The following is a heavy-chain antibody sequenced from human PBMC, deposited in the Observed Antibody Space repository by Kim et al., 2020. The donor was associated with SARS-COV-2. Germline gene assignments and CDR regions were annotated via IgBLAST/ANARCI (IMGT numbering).Heavy chain of an antibody. Sequence: SQTLSLTCAIFGDSVSSNSTAWNWIRQSPARGLEWLGRTYYRSKWYNDYAVSVKSRITINPDTSKNQFSLQLKYVTPEDTAVYYCASLTGTQDYGMDVWGQGTTVTVSS. CDR2: TYYRSKWYN. J-gene: IGHJ6*02. CDR1: GDSVSSNSTA. CDR3: ASLTGTQDYGMDV. D-gene: IGHD1-20*01. V-gene: IGHV6-1*01.